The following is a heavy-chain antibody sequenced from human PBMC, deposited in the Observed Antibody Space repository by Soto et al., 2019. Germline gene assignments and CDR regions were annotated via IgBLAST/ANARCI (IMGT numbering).Heavy chain of an antibody. CDR1: GGSISSYY. Sequence: SSETLSLTCTVSGGSISSYYWSWIRQPPGKGLEWIGYIYYSGSTNYNPSLKSRVTISVDTSKNQFSLKLSSVTAADTAVYYCARHGALIDFWSGELYYYMEVWGKGTTVTVSS. V-gene: IGHV4-59*08. J-gene: IGHJ6*03. D-gene: IGHD3-3*01. CDR2: IYYSGST. CDR3: ARHGALIDFWSGELYYYMEV.